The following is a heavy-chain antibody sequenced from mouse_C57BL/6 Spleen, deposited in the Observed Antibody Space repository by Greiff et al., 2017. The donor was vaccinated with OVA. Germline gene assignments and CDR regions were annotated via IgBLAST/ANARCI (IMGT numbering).Heavy chain of an antibody. CDR2: IDPSDGST. J-gene: IGHJ4*01. D-gene: IGHD2-4*01. CDR3: AREGDISYEYGGDAMDY. Sequence: VQLQQSDAELVKPGASVKISCKASGYTFTDHSIHWMKQRPEQGLEWIGYIDPSDGSTKYNEKFKGKATLTADNASSTANMQLNSLTSEDSAVYFCAREGDISYEYGGDAMDYWGQGTSVTVSS. V-gene: IGHV1-78*01. CDR1: GYTFTDHS.